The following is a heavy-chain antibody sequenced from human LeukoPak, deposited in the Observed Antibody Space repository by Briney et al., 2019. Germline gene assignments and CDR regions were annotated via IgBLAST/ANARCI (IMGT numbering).Heavy chain of an antibody. Sequence: GASVKVSCKASGYTFTCYYMHWVRQAPGQGLEWMGRINPNSGGTNYAQKFQGRVTMTRDTSISTAYMELSRLRSDNTAVYYCARAPRVVTMFSLPTSDYWGQGTLVTVSS. V-gene: IGHV1-2*06. CDR3: ARAPRVVTMFSLPTSDY. CDR2: INPNSGGT. D-gene: IGHD4-23*01. CDR1: GYTFTCYY. J-gene: IGHJ4*02.